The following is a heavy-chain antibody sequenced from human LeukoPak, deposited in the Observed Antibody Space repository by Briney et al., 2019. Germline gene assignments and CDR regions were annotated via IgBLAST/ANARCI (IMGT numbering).Heavy chain of an antibody. CDR1: GFTFSTYW. Sequence: PGGSLRLSCAASGFTFSTYWMSWVRQAPGKGLEWVANIKQDGSEKYYVDSVKGRFAVSRDNAKNSLSLQMNILRVEDTAVYYCARDGPQDYYYGMDVWGQGTTVTVSS. CDR3: ARDGPQDYYYGMDV. CDR2: IKQDGSEK. J-gene: IGHJ6*02. V-gene: IGHV3-7*04.